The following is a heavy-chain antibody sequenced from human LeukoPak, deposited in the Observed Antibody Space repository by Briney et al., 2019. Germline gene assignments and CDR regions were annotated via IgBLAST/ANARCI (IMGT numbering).Heavy chain of an antibody. CDR1: GHTFTSYD. D-gene: IGHD1-26*01. Sequence: ASVKVSCKASGHTFTSYDINWVRQATGQGLEWMGWMNPNSGNTGYAQKFQGRVTMTRNTSISTAYMELSSLRSEDTAVYYCARGIVGATSDWFDPWGQGTLVTVSS. V-gene: IGHV1-8*01. CDR3: ARGIVGATSDWFDP. CDR2: MNPNSGNT. J-gene: IGHJ5*02.